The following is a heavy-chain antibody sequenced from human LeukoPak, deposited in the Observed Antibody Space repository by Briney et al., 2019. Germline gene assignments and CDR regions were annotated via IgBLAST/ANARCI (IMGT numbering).Heavy chain of an antibody. CDR2: IYHSGST. V-gene: IGHV4-38-2*02. CDR1: GYSISSGYY. Sequence: ASETLSLTCTVSGYSISSGYYWGWIRQPPGKGLEWIGSIYHSGSTYYNPSLKSRVTIPVDTSKNQFSLKLSSVTAADTAVYYCARGLAVAGLFDYWGQGTLVTVSS. D-gene: IGHD6-19*01. J-gene: IGHJ4*02. CDR3: ARGLAVAGLFDY.